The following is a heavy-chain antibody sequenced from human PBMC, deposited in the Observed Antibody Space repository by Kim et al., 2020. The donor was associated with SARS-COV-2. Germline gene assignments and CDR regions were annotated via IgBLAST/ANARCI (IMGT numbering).Heavy chain of an antibody. V-gene: IGHV2-5*01. Sequence: YSASLKTRLTITKDTSKNQVVLTMTNMDPVDTATYYCARLLLSSIDWFDPWGQGTLVTVSS. CDR3: ARLLLSSIDWFDP. J-gene: IGHJ5*02. D-gene: IGHD3-10*01.